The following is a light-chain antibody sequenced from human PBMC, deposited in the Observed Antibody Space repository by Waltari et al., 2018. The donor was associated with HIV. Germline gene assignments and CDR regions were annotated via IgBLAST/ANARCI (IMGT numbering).Light chain of an antibody. J-gene: IGLJ1*01. CDR2: DVY. V-gene: IGLV2-11*01. CDR1: TSDVGSYNY. CDR3: CAYAAGHVSYV. Sequence: QSALTQPPSVSGSPGQSVPISCTGSTSDVGSYNYVSWYQQYPGKAPKLIIFDVYQRPSGGPERFSGSRSGNTASLTISGLQTEDEADYFCCAYAAGHVSYVFGTGT.